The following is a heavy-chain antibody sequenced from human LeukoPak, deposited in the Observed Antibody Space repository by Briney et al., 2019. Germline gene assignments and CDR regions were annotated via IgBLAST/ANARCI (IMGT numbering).Heavy chain of an antibody. CDR1: ECTSNRSS. J-gene: IGHJ4*02. Sequence: RGGSLRLSSAASECTSNRSSTNWVRQAPGKGLEWVSLISSGSSTIYYADSVRARFIISRENAKNSLYLQMKSLREEDTALYYFARGRAPHDYWGQGTLVTVSS. V-gene: IGHV3-48*02. CDR2: ISSGSSTI. CDR3: ARGRAPHDY.